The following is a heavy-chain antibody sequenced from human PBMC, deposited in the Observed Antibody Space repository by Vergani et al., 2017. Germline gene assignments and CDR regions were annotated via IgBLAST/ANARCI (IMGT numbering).Heavy chain of an antibody. CDR3: ARDGRDNWNNGFDY. J-gene: IGHJ4*02. V-gene: IGHV3-11*06. CDR2: ISSSDSYT. CDR1: GFTFSDYY. D-gene: IGHD1/OR15-1a*01. Sequence: QVQLVESGGGLVKPGGSLRLSCAASGFTFSDYYMSWIRQAPGKGLEWVSYISSSDSYTNYADSVKGRFTISRDNAKNSLYLQMHSLRAEDTAVYYCARDGRDNWNNGFDYWGQGTLVTVSS.